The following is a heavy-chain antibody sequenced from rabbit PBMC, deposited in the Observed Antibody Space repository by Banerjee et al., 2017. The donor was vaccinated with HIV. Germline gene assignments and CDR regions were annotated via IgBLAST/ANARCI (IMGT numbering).Heavy chain of an antibody. CDR1: GFDFSSSYW. CDR3: ARERVVVVIMGDYYGMDL. V-gene: IGHV1S45*01. CDR2: IYNGDGDT. Sequence: QEQLVESGGGLVQPEGSLTLTCTASGFDFSSSYWICWVRQAPGKGLEWIACIYNGDGDTAYASWAKGRFTISKTSSTTVTLQMTSLTAADTATYFCARERVVVVIMGDYYGMDLWGQGTLVTVS. D-gene: IGHD1-1*01. J-gene: IGHJ6*01.